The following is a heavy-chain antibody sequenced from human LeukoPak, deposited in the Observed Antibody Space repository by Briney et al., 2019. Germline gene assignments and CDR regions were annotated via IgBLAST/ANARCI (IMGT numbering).Heavy chain of an antibody. CDR3: ARRVLPYGDYDY. V-gene: IGHV1-8*03. Sequence: ASVTVSFTASVYTFTSYDINWVRQATGQGLEWMGWMNPNSGNPGYAQKFQGRVTITRNTSISTAYMELSSLRSEDTAVYYCARRVLPYGDYDYWGQGTLVTVSS. CDR2: MNPNSGNP. CDR1: VYTFTSYD. J-gene: IGHJ4*02. D-gene: IGHD4-17*01.